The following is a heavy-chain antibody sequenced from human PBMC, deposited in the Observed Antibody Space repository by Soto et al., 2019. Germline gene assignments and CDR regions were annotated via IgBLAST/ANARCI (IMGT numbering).Heavy chain of an antibody. CDR1: GGTFSSYT. D-gene: IGHD6-6*01. CDR3: ARTGGSSSSSGY. V-gene: IGHV1-69*02. J-gene: IGHJ4*02. CDR2: IILILGIA. Sequence: QVQLVQSGAEVKKPGSSVKVSCKASGGTFSSYTISWVRQAPGQGLEWMGRIILILGIANYAQKFQGRVTITADKSTSTAYMELSSLRSEDTAVYYCARTGGSSSSSGYWGQGTLVTVSS.